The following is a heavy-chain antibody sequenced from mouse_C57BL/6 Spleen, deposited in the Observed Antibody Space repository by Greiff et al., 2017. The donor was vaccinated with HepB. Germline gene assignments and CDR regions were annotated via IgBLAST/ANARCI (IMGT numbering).Heavy chain of an antibody. J-gene: IGHJ1*03. CDR3: TGGYSNYVGYFDV. V-gene: IGHV1-15*01. CDR1: GYTFTDYE. D-gene: IGHD2-5*01. CDR2: IDPETGGT. Sequence: QVQLQQSGAELVRPGASVTLSCKASGYTFTDYEMHWVKQTPVHGLEWIGAIDPETGGTAYNQKFKGKAILTADKSSSTAYMELRSLTSEDSAVYYCTGGYSNYVGYFDVWGTGTTVTVSS.